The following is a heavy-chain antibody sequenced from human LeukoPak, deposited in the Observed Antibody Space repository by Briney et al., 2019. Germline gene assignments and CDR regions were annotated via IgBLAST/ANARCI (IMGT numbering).Heavy chain of an antibody. CDR1: GFTFSSYA. J-gene: IGHJ6*03. Sequence: GGSLRLSCAASGFTFSSYAMSWVRQAPGKGLEWVSGLTGSGGNTYYADSVKGRFTISRDNSKNTLSLQMNSLRAEDAAVYYCVKFREIQHYTYHMAVWGKGTT. CDR3: VKFREIQHYTYHMAV. V-gene: IGHV3-23*01. CDR2: LTGSGGNT.